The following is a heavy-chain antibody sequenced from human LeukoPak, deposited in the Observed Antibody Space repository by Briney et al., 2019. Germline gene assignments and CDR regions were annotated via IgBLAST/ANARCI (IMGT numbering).Heavy chain of an antibody. Sequence: PGGSLRLSWAASGFTVSSNYMSWVRQAPGKGLEWVSVIYSVGSTYYADSVKGRFTISRDNSKNRLYLQMNSLRAEDTAVYYCARDGSGWYREGGGNYYGMDVWGQGTTVTVSS. D-gene: IGHD6-19*01. CDR1: GFTVSSNY. CDR2: IYSVGST. CDR3: ARDGSGWYREGGGNYYGMDV. J-gene: IGHJ6*02. V-gene: IGHV3-53*01.